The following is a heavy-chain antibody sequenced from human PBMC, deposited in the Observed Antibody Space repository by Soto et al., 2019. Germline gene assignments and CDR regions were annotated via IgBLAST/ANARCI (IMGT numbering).Heavy chain of an antibody. D-gene: IGHD6-13*01. CDR3: ASSYGNAWYTY. CDR1: SDLVPEDD. J-gene: IGHJ4*02. CDR2: MHYTGFS. Sequence: PSGSLCISCALWSDLVPEDDRTLIRQSPEKGLEWIGYMHYTGFSFSNPSLKSRVAMSVDKSKNEFTLQLTSVTAADTAVYYCASSYGNAWYTYWGQGIQVTVSS. V-gene: IGHV4-59*02.